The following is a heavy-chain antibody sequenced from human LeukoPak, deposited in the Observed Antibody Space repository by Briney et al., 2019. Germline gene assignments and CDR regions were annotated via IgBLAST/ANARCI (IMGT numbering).Heavy chain of an antibody. CDR1: GGNFKSFV. CDR3: ARDGGADASGYDV. CDR2: IIPMIKKT. Sequence: SVKVSCKASGGNFKSFVFRWVRQAPGQGLEWMGRIIPMIKKTNSAQRFRGRVAISADMSTTTVYMELSSLTSEDTATYYCARDGGADASGYDVWGQGTSVIVSS. J-gene: IGHJ3*01. V-gene: IGHV1-69*04. D-gene: IGHD5-12*01.